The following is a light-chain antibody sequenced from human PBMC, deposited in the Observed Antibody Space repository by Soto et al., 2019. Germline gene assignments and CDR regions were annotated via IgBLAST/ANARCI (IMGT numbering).Light chain of an antibody. CDR2: DVT. J-gene: IGLJ1*01. V-gene: IGLV2-11*01. CDR1: SSDVGAYDY. CDR3: CSYAGSPYV. Sequence: QSALTQPRSMSGSPGQSVAISCTGTSSDVGAYDYVSWYQQHPGKAPKLIIYDVTKRPSGVPDRFSGSKSGNTASLTISGLQPEDESDYYCCSYAGSPYVFGTGTQLTVL.